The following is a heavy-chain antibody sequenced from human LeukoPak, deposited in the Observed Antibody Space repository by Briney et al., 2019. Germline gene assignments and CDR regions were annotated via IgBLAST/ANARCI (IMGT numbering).Heavy chain of an antibody. CDR3: AKEGLDTAMADYYYGMDV. V-gene: IGHV3-30*18. CDR2: ISYDGSNE. CDR1: GFTFSSYG. J-gene: IGHJ6*02. Sequence: PGGSLRLSCAASGFTFSSYGMHWVRQAPGKGLEWVAVISYDGSNEYYADSVKGRFTISRDNSKNTLYLQMNSLRAEDTAVYYCAKEGLDTAMADYYYGMDVWGQGTTVTVSS. D-gene: IGHD5-18*01.